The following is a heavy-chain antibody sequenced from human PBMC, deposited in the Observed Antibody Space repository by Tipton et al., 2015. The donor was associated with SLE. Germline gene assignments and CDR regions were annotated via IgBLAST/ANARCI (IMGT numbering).Heavy chain of an antibody. D-gene: IGHD5-24*01. J-gene: IGHJ4*02. CDR3: ARKELSTMRDY. Sequence: TLSLTCTVSGGSISSSTYYWGWIRQPPGKGLEWIGTISHSGNTYSHTFLESRVTISVDTSQNQFSMSLSSVSAADTAVYYCARKELSTMRDYWGQGTLVTVSS. CDR1: GGSISSSTYY. V-gene: IGHV4-39*07. CDR2: ISHSGNT.